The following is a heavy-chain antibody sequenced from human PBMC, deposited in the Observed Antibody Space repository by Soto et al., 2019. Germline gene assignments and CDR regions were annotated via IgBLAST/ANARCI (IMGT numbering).Heavy chain of an antibody. CDR3: AKAGFSSRWSPTYFDY. J-gene: IGHJ4*02. CDR1: GFTFTSYA. Sequence: EVQLLESGGGLVQPGGSLRLSCAASGFTFTSYAMNWVRLAPGKGLEWVSAISGTGYNTYYADSVKGRFTISRDNTKNTLYLQMNSLRGEDTAVYYCAKAGFSSRWSPTYFDYWGQGTLVTVSS. CDR2: ISGTGYNT. D-gene: IGHD6-13*01. V-gene: IGHV3-23*01.